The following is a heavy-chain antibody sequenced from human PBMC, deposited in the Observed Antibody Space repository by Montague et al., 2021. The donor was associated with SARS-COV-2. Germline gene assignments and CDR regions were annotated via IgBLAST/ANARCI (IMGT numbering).Heavy chain of an antibody. J-gene: IGHJ6*02. CDR3: WRPSRDSGAWYGMDV. CDR2: ISKISDYI. D-gene: IGHD3-10*01. Sequence: SLRLSCAASGSTFSSYSINWVRQAPGKGLEWVSSISKISDYIYYADSVKGRFTISRDNAKNSLYLQMNSLRAEDTAVYYCWRPSRDSGAWYGMDVWGQGTTVTVSS. V-gene: IGHV3-21*01. CDR1: GSTFSSYS.